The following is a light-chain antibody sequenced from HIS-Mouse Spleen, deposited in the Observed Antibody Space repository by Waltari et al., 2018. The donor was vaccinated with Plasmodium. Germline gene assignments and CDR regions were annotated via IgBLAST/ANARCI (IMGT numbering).Light chain of an antibody. CDR3: QVWDSSTVV. J-gene: IGLJ2*01. V-gene: IGLV3-9*01. CDR2: RDS. Sequence: SYELTQPLSVSVALGQTARITCGGNHIGRKKVHWYQQKPGQAPVLVIYRDSNRPSGIPERFSGSNSGNTATLTISRAQAGDEADYYCQVWDSSTVVFGGGTKLTVL. CDR1: HIGRKK.